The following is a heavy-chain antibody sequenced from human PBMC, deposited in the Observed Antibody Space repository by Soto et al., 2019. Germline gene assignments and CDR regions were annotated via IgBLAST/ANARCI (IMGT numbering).Heavy chain of an antibody. V-gene: IGHV3-30*18. CDR3: AKDLEIFGVVIYYYGMDV. Sequence: QVQLVESGGGVVQPGRSLRLSCAASGFTFSSYGMHWVRQAPGKGLEWVAVISYDGSKKYYADSVKGRFTISRDNSKKTLYLQMNSLRAEDTAVYYCAKDLEIFGVVIYYYGMDVWGQGTTVTVSS. CDR1: GFTFSSYG. D-gene: IGHD3-3*01. J-gene: IGHJ6*02. CDR2: ISYDGSKK.